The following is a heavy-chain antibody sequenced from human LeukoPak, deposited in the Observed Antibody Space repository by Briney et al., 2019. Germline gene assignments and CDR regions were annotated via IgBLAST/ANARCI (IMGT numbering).Heavy chain of an antibody. V-gene: IGHV4-4*07. CDR1: GGSISSYY. CDR3: ARDLPAYNWNVNAFDI. J-gene: IGHJ3*02. CDR2: IYTSGST. Sequence: SETLSLTCTVSGGSISSYYWSWIRQPAGKGLEWIGRIYTSGSTNYNPSLKSRVTMSVDTSKNQFSLKLSSVTAADTAVYYCARDLPAYNWNVNAFDIWGQGTMVTVSS. D-gene: IGHD1-20*01.